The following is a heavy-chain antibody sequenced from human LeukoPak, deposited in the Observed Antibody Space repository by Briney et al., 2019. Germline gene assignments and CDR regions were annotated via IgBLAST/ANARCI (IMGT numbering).Heavy chain of an antibody. Sequence: SETLSLTCTVSGGSISSYYWSWIRQPPGKGLKWIGNIYYSGYTTYSPSLRSRVTISVDTSKNQFSLKLSSMTAADTAVYYCARTTEAHSWRTRYYDYYMDVWGKGTTVTVSS. CDR3: ARTTEAHSWRTRYYDYYMDV. CDR1: GGSISSYY. D-gene: IGHD6-13*01. CDR2: IYYSGYT. V-gene: IGHV4-59*01. J-gene: IGHJ6*03.